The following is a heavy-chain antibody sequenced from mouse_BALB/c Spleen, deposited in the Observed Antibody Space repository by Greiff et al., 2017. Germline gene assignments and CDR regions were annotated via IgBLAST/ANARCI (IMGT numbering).Heavy chain of an antibody. D-gene: IGHD3-1*01. CDR1: GFTFSSYA. CDR2: ISSGGSYT. Sequence: EVKLVESGGGLVKPGGSLKLSCAASGFTFSSYAMSWVRQSPEKRLEWVAEISSGGSYTYYPDTVTGRFTISRDNAKNTLYLEMSSLRSEDTAMYYCARGGQLGLTYAMDYWGQGTSVTVSS. CDR3: ARGGQLGLTYAMDY. V-gene: IGHV5-9-4*01. J-gene: IGHJ4*01.